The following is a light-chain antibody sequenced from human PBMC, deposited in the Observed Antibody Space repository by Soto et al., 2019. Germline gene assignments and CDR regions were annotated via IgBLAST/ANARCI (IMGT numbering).Light chain of an antibody. J-gene: IGKJ1*01. V-gene: IGKV3-20*01. Sequence: ENVLTQSPGTLSLSPGERATLSCRASQSVSSSFLAWYQQKPGQAPRLLTYGASSRATGIPDRFSGSGSGTEFTRAISRLEPEDFAVYYCQQYGSSPTFGQGPKVEIK. CDR1: QSVSSSF. CDR2: GAS. CDR3: QQYGSSPT.